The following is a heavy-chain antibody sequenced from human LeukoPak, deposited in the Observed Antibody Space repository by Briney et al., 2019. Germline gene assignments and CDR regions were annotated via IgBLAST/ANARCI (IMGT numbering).Heavy chain of an antibody. CDR2: IIPILGIA. CDR3: ARDIMATIGPYYYYGMDV. V-gene: IGHV1-69*04. D-gene: IGHD5-12*01. J-gene: IGHJ6*02. CDR1: GGTFSSYA. Sequence: SVKVSCKASGGTFSSYAISWVRQAPGQGLEWMGRIIPILGIANYAQKFQGRVTITADKSTSTAYMELSSLRSEDTAVYYCARDIMATIGPYYYYGMDVWGQGTTVTVSS.